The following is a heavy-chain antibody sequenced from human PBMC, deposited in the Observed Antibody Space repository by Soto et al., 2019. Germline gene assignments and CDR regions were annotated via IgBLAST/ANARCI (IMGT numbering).Heavy chain of an antibody. D-gene: IGHD3-10*01. Sequence: EVQLVESGGGLVQPGGSLRLSCAASGFTFSTYYMWWVRQAPGKGLVWVARITSDGSSTTYADSVKGRVTISRDNAKNTLYLQMNSLRDEDTAVYSCARERGGGFGDVWGQGTTVTVSS. CDR2: ITSDGSST. CDR3: ARERGGGFGDV. CDR1: GFTFSTYY. V-gene: IGHV3-74*01. J-gene: IGHJ6*02.